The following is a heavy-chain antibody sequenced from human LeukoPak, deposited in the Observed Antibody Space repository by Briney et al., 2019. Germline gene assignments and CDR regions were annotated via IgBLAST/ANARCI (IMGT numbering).Heavy chain of an antibody. V-gene: IGHV7-4-1*02. CDR1: GYTFINYG. CDR2: INTDTGSP. J-gene: IGHJ5*02. D-gene: IGHD4-23*01. CDR3: AGGDYRVNSVHFVP. Sequence: ASVKVSFKASGYTFINYGINWVRQAPGQGLGWMGRINTDTGSPAYAPGFTGRFVFSLDTSVSTAYLQITNLQAEDTALYYCAGGDYRVNSVHFVPWGQGTLVTVSS.